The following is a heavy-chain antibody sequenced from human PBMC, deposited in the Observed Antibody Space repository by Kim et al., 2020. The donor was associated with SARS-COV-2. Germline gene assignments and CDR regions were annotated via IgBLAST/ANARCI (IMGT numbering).Heavy chain of an antibody. CDR2: RP. V-gene: IGHV3-23*01. Sequence: RPYYDDAVKGRFTISRDNSKNTLYLQMKSLRAEDTAVYYCAKRWSAADYWGQGTLVTVSS. J-gene: IGHJ4*02. CDR3: AKRWSAADY. D-gene: IGHD6-13*01.